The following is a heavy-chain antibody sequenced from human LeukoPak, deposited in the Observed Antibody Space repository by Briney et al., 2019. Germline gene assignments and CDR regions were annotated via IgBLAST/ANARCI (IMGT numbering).Heavy chain of an antibody. V-gene: IGHV4-59*01. CDR2: IYYSGST. Sequence: SETLSLTCTVSGGSISSYYWSWIRQPPGKGLEWIGYIYYSGSTNYNPSLKSRVTISVDTSKNQFSLKLGSVTAADTAVYYCARDDSSGYYDYWGQGTLVTVSS. CDR3: ARDDSSGYYDY. D-gene: IGHD3-22*01. J-gene: IGHJ4*02. CDR1: GGSISSYY.